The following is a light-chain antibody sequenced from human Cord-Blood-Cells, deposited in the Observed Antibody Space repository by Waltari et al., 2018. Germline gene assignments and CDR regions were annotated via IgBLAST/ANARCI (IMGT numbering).Light chain of an antibody. CDR3: QQYYSTPFT. CDR1: QSVFYSSNNKNY. Sequence: DIVMTQSPDSLAVSLGERATINCKSSQSVFYSSNNKNYLAWYQQKPGQPPKLLIYWASTLESGVPDRFSGSGSGTDFTLTISSLQAEDVAVYYCQQYYSTPFTFGPGTKVDIK. CDR2: WAS. V-gene: IGKV4-1*01. J-gene: IGKJ3*01.